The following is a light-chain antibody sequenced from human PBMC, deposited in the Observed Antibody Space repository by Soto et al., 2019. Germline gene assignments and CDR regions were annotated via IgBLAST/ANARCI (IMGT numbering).Light chain of an antibody. CDR3: QRYNCYWT. J-gene: IGKJ1*01. V-gene: IGKV1-5*03. Sequence: EIQLTQCPSTLSASVGDSVTIACRASQSIXRWFVWYKTKPGKAPKVLIDXASSFDSGVPSSFSGSGCGTEFTLTISSLQPDDVETYCCQRYNCYWTFGQGTKVDIK. CDR2: XAS. CDR1: QSIXRW.